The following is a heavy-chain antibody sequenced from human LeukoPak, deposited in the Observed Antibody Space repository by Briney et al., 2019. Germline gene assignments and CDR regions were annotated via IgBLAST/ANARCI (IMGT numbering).Heavy chain of an antibody. CDR1: GFTFSSYS. D-gene: IGHD5-18*01. V-gene: IGHV3-48*01. Sequence: TGGSLRLSCAASGFTFSSYSMNWVRQAPGKGLEWVSYISSSSSTIYYADSVKGRFTISRDNARNSLYLQMNSLRAEDTAVYYCARDRYGYSYGMALLDYWGQGTLVTVSS. CDR2: ISSSSSTI. CDR3: ARDRYGYSYGMALLDY. J-gene: IGHJ4*02.